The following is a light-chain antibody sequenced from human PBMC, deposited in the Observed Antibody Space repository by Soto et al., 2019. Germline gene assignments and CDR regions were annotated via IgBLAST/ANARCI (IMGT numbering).Light chain of an antibody. CDR2: SVN. J-gene: IGKJ4*01. Sequence: DIQMTQSPSSLSASVGDRVTITCRSSQSIFSYLSWYQQKPGTAPKLLIHSVNNLESGVPSRFSGSGSGTVFTLTITRLQTDDSAIYCCQESYSEYAFTFGGGTRVEI. CDR1: QSIFSY. V-gene: IGKV1-39*01. CDR3: QESYSEYAFT.